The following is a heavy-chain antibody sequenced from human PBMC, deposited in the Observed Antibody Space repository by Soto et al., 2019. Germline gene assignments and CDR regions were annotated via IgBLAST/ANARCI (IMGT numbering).Heavy chain of an antibody. CDR2: IKSKKEGGTT. Sequence: DVQLVESGEGLVKPGGSLRLSCAGSGFTFRDKWMSWVRQAPGKGLEWIGRIKSKKEGGTTDYIAPVKGRFTISRDDSKSTLFLQMNSLKIEDTAVYYCTTDPRSWGQGTLVTVSS. J-gene: IGHJ5*02. CDR1: GFTFRDKW. CDR3: TTDPRS. V-gene: IGHV3-15*01.